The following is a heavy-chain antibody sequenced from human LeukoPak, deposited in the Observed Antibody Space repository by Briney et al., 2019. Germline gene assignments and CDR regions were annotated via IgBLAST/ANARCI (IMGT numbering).Heavy chain of an antibody. V-gene: IGHV3-23*01. CDR1: GFTFSSYA. Sequence: GGSLRLSCAASGFTFSSYAMSWVRQAPGRGLEWLSAISGSADNTYYADSVKGLFTISRDNSKNTLYLQMNSLRAKDTAVYYCATLVFDSSGYSYFDYWGPGTLVTVSS. D-gene: IGHD3-9*01. J-gene: IGHJ4*02. CDR2: ISGSADNT. CDR3: ATLVFDSSGYSYFDY.